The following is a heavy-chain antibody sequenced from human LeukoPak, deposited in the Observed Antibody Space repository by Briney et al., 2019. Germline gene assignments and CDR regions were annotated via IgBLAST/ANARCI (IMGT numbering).Heavy chain of an antibody. Sequence: GASVKVSCKASGYTFTSYGISWVRQAPGQGLEWMGWISAYNGNTNHAQKLQGRVTMTTDTSTSTAYMELRSLRSDDTAAYYCASTYCSSTSCYGTSDYYYYGMDVWGQGTTVTVSS. J-gene: IGHJ6*02. CDR2: ISAYNGNT. CDR3: ASTYCSSTSCYGTSDYYYYGMDV. CDR1: GYTFTSYG. D-gene: IGHD2-2*01. V-gene: IGHV1-18*01.